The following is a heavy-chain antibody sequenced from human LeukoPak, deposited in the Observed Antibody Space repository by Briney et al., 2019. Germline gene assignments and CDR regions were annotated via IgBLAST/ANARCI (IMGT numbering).Heavy chain of an antibody. D-gene: IGHD3-22*01. Sequence: ASVKVSCKASGYTFTSYAMHWVRQAPGQRLEWMGWINAGNGNTKYSQKFQGRVTITRDTSASTAYMELSSLRSEDTAVYYCARDGPDGSGYYPNAFDIWGQGTMVTVSS. CDR2: INAGNGNT. V-gene: IGHV1-3*01. CDR1: GYTFTSYA. J-gene: IGHJ3*02. CDR3: ARDGPDGSGYYPNAFDI.